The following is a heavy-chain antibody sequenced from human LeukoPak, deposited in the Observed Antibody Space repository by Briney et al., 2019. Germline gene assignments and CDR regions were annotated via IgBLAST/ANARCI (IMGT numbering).Heavy chain of an antibody. CDR1: GYSISSGYY. CDR3: ASMISSSGSYLSWYFDL. V-gene: IGHV4-38-2*02. Sequence: PSETLSLTCTVSGYSISSGYYWGWIRQPPGKGLEWIGSIYHSGRTFYNPSLKSRVTISVDTSKNQFSLKLSSVTAADTAVYYCASMISSSGSYLSWYFDLWGQGTLVTVSS. D-gene: IGHD1-26*01. J-gene: IGHJ2*01. CDR2: IYHSGRT.